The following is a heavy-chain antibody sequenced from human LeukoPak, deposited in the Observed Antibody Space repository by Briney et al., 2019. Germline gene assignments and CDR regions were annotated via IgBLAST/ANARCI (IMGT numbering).Heavy chain of an antibody. CDR3: ARSSYGVVDY. D-gene: IGHD5-18*01. CDR1: GFTFSSYS. J-gene: IGHJ4*02. V-gene: IGHV3-21*01. CDR2: ISSSSSSYI. Sequence: GGSLRLSCAASGFTFSSYSMNWVRQAPGKGLEWGSSISSSSSSYIYYADSVKGRFTISRDNAKNSLYLQMNSLRAEDTAVYYCARSSYGVVDYWGQGTLVTVSS.